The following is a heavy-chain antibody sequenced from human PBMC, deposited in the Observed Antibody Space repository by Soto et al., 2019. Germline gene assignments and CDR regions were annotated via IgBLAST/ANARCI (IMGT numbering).Heavy chain of an antibody. CDR2: IKQDGSEK. Sequence: GGSLRLSCEASGLVFSSFWMSWVRQAPGKGLEWVAYIKQDGSEKYYVDSVKGRFTISRDNPKSSLYLQMNNLRAEDTAVYYCARGYKGFEVWGQGTTVTVSS. D-gene: IGHD3-9*01. V-gene: IGHV3-7*01. J-gene: IGHJ6*02. CDR3: ARGYKGFEV. CDR1: GLVFSSFW.